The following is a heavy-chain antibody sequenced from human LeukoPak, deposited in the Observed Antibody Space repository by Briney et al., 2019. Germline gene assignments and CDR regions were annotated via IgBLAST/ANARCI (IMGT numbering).Heavy chain of an antibody. V-gene: IGHV4-39*07. CDR1: GGSISTSSYH. CDR3: ARSGPPAGRPDAFDI. Sequence: PSETLSLTCTVSGGSISTSSYHWGWFRHPPGKALECIGTIYYSGKTYYNPSLNSRVTISIHTSKNEFSLKLSSVTAADRAVYYCARSGPPAGRPDAFDIWGQGTMATVSS. J-gene: IGHJ3*02. D-gene: IGHD2-2*01. CDR2: IYYSGKT.